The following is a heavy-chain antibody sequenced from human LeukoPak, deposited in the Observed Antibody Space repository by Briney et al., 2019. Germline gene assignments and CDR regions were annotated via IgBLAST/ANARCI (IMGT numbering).Heavy chain of an antibody. CDR2: INHSGST. J-gene: IGHJ5*02. CDR3: ARGRGSGSYGPRFNWFDP. V-gene: IGHV4-34*01. CDR1: GGSFSGYY. Sequence: SETPSLTCAVYGGSFSGYYWSWIRQPPGKGLEWIGEINHSGSTNYNPSLKSRVTISVDTSKNQFSLKLSSVTAADTAVYYCARGRGSGSYGPRFNWFDPWGQGTLVTVSS. D-gene: IGHD3-10*01.